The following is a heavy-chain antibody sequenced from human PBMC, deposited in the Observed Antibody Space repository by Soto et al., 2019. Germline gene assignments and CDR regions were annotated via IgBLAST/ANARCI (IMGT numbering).Heavy chain of an antibody. CDR1: GFTFSNYW. CDR2: INSDGSVS. Sequence: EVQLVESGGGLVQPGGSLRLSCAASGFTFSNYWMYWVRQAPGKGLVWVSRINSDGSVSSYADSVKGRLTISRDNVKNTLYLQMDSLRAEDTAVYYCARGDCVGGTCYSLAGSFYYGMDVWGKGTTVTVFS. J-gene: IGHJ6*04. D-gene: IGHD2-15*01. V-gene: IGHV3-74*01. CDR3: ARGDCVGGTCYSLAGSFYYGMDV.